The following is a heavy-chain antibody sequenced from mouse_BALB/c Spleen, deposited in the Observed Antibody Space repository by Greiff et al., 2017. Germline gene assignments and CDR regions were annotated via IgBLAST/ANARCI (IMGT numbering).Heavy chain of an antibody. D-gene: IGHD1-1*01. V-gene: IGHV5-6*01. Sequence: EVQVVESGGDLVKPGGSLKLSCAASGFTFSSYGMSWVRQTPDKRLEWVATISSGGSYTYYPDSVKGRFTISRDNAKNTLYLQMSSLKSEDTAMYYCARRDYGFDYWGQGTTLTVSS. CDR2: ISSGGSYT. CDR3: ARRDYGFDY. CDR1: GFTFSSYG. J-gene: IGHJ2*01.